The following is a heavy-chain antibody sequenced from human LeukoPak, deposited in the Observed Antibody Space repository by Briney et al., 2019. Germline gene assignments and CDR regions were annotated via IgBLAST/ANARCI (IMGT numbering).Heavy chain of an antibody. Sequence: WETLSLTCTVSGDSISTYNWTWIRQRPGKGLECIGYIYYSGNTNYNPSLKSRANISVDTSNNQFSLKLNSVTAADTAVYYCARRVAGNPKYCFDYWGQGTLVSVSS. CDR1: GDSISTYN. CDR3: ARRVAGNPKYCFDY. D-gene: IGHD6-19*01. CDR2: IYYSGNT. J-gene: IGHJ4*02. V-gene: IGHV4-59*08.